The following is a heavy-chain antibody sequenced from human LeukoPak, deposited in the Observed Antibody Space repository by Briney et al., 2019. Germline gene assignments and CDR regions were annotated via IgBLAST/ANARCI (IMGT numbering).Heavy chain of an antibody. D-gene: IGHD5-24*01. CDR2: ISNSGSSI. Sequence: PGGSLRLSCAASGLTFSSYEMNWVRQAPGKGLEWLSHISNSGSSIQYADSVKGRFTISRDNAKYSLYLQMNSLRVEDTAVYYCARTRDGPFAYWGQGTLVTVSS. J-gene: IGHJ4*02. CDR3: ARTRDGPFAY. CDR1: GLTFSSYE. V-gene: IGHV3-48*03.